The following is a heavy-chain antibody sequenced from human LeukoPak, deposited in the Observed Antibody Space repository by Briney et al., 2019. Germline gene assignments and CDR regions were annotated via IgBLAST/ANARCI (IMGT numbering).Heavy chain of an antibody. Sequence: SETLSLTCTVSGGSISSYYWSWIRQPPGKGLEWIGYIYYSGSTNYNPSLKSRVTISVDTSKNQFSLKLSSVTAADTAVYYCARGWGSSSPLGYYYYYMDVWGKGTTVTVSS. CDR3: ARGWGSSSPLGYYYYYMDV. V-gene: IGHV4-59*01. CDR2: IYYSGST. D-gene: IGHD6-6*01. J-gene: IGHJ6*03. CDR1: GGSISSYY.